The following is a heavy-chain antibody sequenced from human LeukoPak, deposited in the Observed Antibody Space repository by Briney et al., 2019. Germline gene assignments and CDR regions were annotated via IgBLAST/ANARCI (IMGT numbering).Heavy chain of an antibody. V-gene: IGHV1-46*01. J-gene: IGHJ4*02. CDR2: INPSGGST. CDR1: GYTFTSYY. Sequence: ASVKVSCKASGYTFTSYYMHWVRQAPGQGLEWMGIINPSGGSTSYPQKFQGRVTRTRDTSTSTVYMELSSLRSEHTAVYYCARVPALRIQLWLDYWGQGPLVTVSS. D-gene: IGHD5-18*01. CDR3: ARVPALRIQLWLDY.